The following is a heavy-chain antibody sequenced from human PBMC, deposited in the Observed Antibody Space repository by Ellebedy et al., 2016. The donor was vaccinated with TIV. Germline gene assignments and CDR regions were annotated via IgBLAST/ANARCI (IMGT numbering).Heavy chain of an antibody. CDR3: AAHYYGSGRSPGP. V-gene: IGHV4-39*01. J-gene: IGHJ5*02. Sequence: MPSETLSLTCTVSGGSISSSSYYWGWIRQPPGKGLEWIGIIYYSGSTDYNPSLKSRVTISVDTSKNQFSLKLSSVTAADTAVYYCAAHYYGSGRSPGPWGQGTLVTVSS. CDR1: GGSISSSSYY. D-gene: IGHD3-10*01. CDR2: IYYSGST.